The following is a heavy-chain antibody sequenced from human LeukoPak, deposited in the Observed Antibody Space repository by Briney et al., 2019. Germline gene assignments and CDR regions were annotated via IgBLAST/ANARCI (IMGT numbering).Heavy chain of an antibody. Sequence: SETLSLTCTVSGASIPAYYWSWIRQPPGKGLEWIGYIYYSGSTTYNPSLKSRVTISVGSSKKQFSLKLSSVTAADTAVYYCARWLVSGYSDYWGQGTLVTVSS. CDR1: GASIPAYY. V-gene: IGHV4-59*01. CDR3: ARWLVSGYSDY. D-gene: IGHD3-22*01. J-gene: IGHJ4*02. CDR2: IYYSGST.